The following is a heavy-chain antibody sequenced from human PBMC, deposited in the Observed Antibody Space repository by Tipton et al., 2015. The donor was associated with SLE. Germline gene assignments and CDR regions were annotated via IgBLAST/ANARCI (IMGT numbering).Heavy chain of an antibody. Sequence: QVQLVQSGPEVKKPGASVKVSCKASGYTFTSYGIIWVRQAPGQGLEWMGWISAYNGNTNYVQKLQGRVTMTTDTSTSTAYMELRSLRSDDTAVYYCARVGDFWSGYYYYYMDVWGKGTTVTVSS. CDR1: GYTFTSYG. D-gene: IGHD3-3*01. CDR2: ISAYNGNT. J-gene: IGHJ6*03. CDR3: ARVGDFWSGYYYYYMDV. V-gene: IGHV1-18*01.